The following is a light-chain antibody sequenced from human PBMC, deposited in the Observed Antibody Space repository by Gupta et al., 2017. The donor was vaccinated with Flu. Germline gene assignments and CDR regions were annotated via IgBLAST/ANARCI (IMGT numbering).Light chain of an antibody. J-gene: IGLJ1*01. CDR1: SSNIGSNC. CDR3: AAWEDTLGGYA. Sequence: QTVLTQPPSAPGHPGQKVTISCSGGSSNIGSNCVFWYQQVPGAAPTLLVYRTTQRPSGVPDRFSGSKSGTSASLAISDLRSEDEGDYYCAAWEDTLGGYAFGTGTKVTVL. CDR2: RTT. V-gene: IGLV1-47*01.